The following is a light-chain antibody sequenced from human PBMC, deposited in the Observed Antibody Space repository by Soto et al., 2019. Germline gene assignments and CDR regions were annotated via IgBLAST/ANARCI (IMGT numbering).Light chain of an antibody. CDR3: MQALETPRT. V-gene: IGKV2-28*01. CDR1: QSLLHKNENTY. Sequence: DIVRTQAPLFLLVTPGEAASISCRSSQSLLHKNENTYFHWYLQKPGQSPQLLIYMTSKRASGVPDRFSGSGSGTYFTLRIRRVEAEDAGFYYCMQALETPRTFGQGTKVDIK. J-gene: IGKJ1*01. CDR2: MTS.